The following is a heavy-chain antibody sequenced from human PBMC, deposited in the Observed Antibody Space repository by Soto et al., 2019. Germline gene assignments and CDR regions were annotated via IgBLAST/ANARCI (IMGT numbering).Heavy chain of an antibody. D-gene: IGHD3-16*01. CDR1: GFTFSSYG. CDR3: AKDLFWGPPQDSDY. Sequence: GGSLRLSCAASGFTFSSYGMHWVRQAPGKGLEWVAVISYDGSNKYYADSVKGRFTISRDNSKNTLYLQMNSLRAEDTAVYYCAKDLFWGPPQDSDYWGQGTLVTVSS. V-gene: IGHV3-30*18. CDR2: ISYDGSNK. J-gene: IGHJ4*02.